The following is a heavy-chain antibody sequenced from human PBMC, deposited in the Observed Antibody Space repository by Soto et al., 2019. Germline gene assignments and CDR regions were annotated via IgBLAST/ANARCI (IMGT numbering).Heavy chain of an antibody. J-gene: IGHJ4*02. CDR3: ARAHFLEWLFFDY. D-gene: IGHD3-3*01. CDR2: INPNSGGT. CDR1: GYTFTGYY. V-gene: IGHV1-2*04. Sequence: ASVKVSCKASGYTFTGYYMHWVRQAPGQGLEWMGWINPNSGGTNYAQKFQGWVTMTRDTSISTAYMELSRLRSDDTAVYYCARAHFLEWLFFDYWGQGTLVTVSS.